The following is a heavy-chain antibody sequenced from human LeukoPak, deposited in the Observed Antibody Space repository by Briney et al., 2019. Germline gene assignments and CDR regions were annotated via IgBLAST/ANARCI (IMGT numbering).Heavy chain of an antibody. CDR2: VHSSGTT. J-gene: IGHJ4*02. D-gene: IGHD1-26*01. Sequence: SETLSLTCTVSGASVTTYYWSWIRQPPGKGPEWIANVHSSGTTYYNPSLRSRVTNPIDTSKNQFSLRLTSVTTADTAVYYCARDIRAVGATLYFDYWGQGTLLTVSS. CDR1: GASVTTYY. CDR3: ARDIRAVGATLYFDY. V-gene: IGHV4-59*02.